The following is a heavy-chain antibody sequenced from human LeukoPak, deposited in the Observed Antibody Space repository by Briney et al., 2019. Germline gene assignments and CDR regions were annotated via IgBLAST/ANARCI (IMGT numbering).Heavy chain of an antibody. CDR2: ISAYNGNT. CDR1: GGTFSSYA. Sequence: ASVKVSCKASGGTFSSYAISWVRQAPGQGLEWMGWISAYNGNTNYAQKLQGRVTMTTDTSTSTAYMELRSLRSDDTAVYYCARVKHGDYFYYYYYMDVWGKGTTVTISS. V-gene: IGHV1-18*01. J-gene: IGHJ6*03. D-gene: IGHD4-17*01. CDR3: ARVKHGDYFYYYYYMDV.